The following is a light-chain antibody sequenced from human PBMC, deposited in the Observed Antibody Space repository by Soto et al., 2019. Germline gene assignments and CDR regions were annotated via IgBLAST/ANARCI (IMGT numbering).Light chain of an antibody. J-gene: IGKJ2*01. V-gene: IGKV3-20*01. CDR3: QQYSSPSYT. Sequence: EIVLTQSPGTLSLSPGERATLSCRASQSISSSYLAWYQQKPGQAPRLLIYAASSRATGIPDRFSGSGAGTDFPLTIRRLEPEDFEVYYCQQYSSPSYTFGQGTQLEIK. CDR2: AAS. CDR1: QSISSSY.